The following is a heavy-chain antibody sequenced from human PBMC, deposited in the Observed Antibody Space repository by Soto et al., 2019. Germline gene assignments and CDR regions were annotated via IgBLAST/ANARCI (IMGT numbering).Heavy chain of an antibody. D-gene: IGHD3-10*01. V-gene: IGHV3-11*05. CDR1: GFTFSKYY. CDR2: LSSGSTYI. CDR3: ARGSEYYFDY. Sequence: PGGSLRLSCAASGFTFSKYYMSWLRQAPGKGLEWVSFLSSGSTYINYADSVKGRFTISRDNAKNSLYLQMNSLRAEDTAVYYCARGSEYYFDYWGQGTLVTVSS. J-gene: IGHJ4*02.